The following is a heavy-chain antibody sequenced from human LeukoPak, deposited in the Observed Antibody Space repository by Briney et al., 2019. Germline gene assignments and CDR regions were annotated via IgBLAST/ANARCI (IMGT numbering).Heavy chain of an antibody. Sequence: PGGSLRLSCAASGFTFSSYGMHWVRQAPGKGLEWVSALSTTAGSTYYADSVKGRFTISRDNSKNTLFLQMSSLRAEDTAIYYCAKAQVGVAAIGYWGQGTLVTVSS. CDR1: GFTFSSYG. V-gene: IGHV3-23*01. D-gene: IGHD3-3*01. CDR3: AKAQVGVAAIGY. J-gene: IGHJ4*02. CDR2: LSTTAGST.